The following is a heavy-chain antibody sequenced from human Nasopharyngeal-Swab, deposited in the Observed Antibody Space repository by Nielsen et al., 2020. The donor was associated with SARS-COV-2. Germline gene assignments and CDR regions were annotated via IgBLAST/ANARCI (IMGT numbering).Heavy chain of an antibody. CDR3: ARDQAGATWAPGAFDI. D-gene: IGHD1-26*01. CDR2: IYYSGST. Sequence: SETLSLTCTVSGGSISSGGYYWSWIRQHTGKGLEWIGYIYYSGSTYYNPSLKSRVTISVETSKNQFSLKLSSVTAADTAVYYCARDQAGATWAPGAFDIWGQGTMVTVSS. CDR1: GGSISSGGYY. V-gene: IGHV4-31*03. J-gene: IGHJ3*02.